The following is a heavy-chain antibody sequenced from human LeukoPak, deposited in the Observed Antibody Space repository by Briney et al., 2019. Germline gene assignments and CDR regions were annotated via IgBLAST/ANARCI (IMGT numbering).Heavy chain of an antibody. J-gene: IGHJ4*02. D-gene: IGHD1-14*01. CDR1: GTSISSHY. V-gene: IGHV4-4*07. CDR3: ATGESLDY. CDR2: HYTSGST. Sequence: SETLSLTCTASGTSISSHYWSWLRQPAGKGLECIGRHYTSGSTKSNPSLKSRVSMSVDTSKNQFSLKSSSVTAADTAVYFCATGESLDYWGQGTLVTVSS.